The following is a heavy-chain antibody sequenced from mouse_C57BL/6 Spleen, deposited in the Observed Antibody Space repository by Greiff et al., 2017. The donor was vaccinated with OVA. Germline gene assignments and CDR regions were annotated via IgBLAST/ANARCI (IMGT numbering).Heavy chain of an antibody. CDR3: ARDVYSNYHYAMDY. CDR2: IYPGDGDT. V-gene: IGHV1-80*01. J-gene: IGHJ4*01. CDR1: GYAFSSYW. Sequence: VQGVESGAELVKPGASVKISCKASGYAFSSYWMNWVKQRPGKGLEWIGQIYPGDGDTNYNGKFKGKATLTADKSSSTAYMQLSSLTSEDSAVYFCARDVYSNYHYAMDYWGQGTSVTVSS. D-gene: IGHD2-5*01.